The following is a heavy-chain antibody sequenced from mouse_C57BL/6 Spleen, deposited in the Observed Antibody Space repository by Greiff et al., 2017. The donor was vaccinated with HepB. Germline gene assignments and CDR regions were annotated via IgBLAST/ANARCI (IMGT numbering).Heavy chain of an antibody. D-gene: IGHD2-4*01. Sequence: QVQLKQSGAELVRPGSSVKLSCKASGYTFTSYWMHWVKQRPIQGLEWIGNIDPSDSETHYNQKFKDKATLTVDKSSSTAYMQLSSLTSEYSAVYYCARYYDYDERYFDYWGQGTTLTVSS. J-gene: IGHJ2*01. CDR3: ARYYDYDERYFDY. CDR1: GYTFTSYW. V-gene: IGHV1-52*01. CDR2: IDPSDSET.